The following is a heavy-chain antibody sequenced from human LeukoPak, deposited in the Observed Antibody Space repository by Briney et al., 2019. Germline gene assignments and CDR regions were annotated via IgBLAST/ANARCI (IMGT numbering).Heavy chain of an antibody. V-gene: IGHV4-38-2*02. J-gene: IGHJ4*02. CDR1: GYSITSGYY. CDR3: ARDQWRWNSGSYYKDY. Sequence: SETLSLTCAVSGYSITSGYYWGWIRQPPGKGLEWIGSVYHTGSTYYNPSLQSRVTISVDTSKNQFSLKLSSVTAAGTAVYYCARDQWRWNSGSYYKDYWGQGTLVTVSS. D-gene: IGHD1-26*01. CDR2: VYHTGST.